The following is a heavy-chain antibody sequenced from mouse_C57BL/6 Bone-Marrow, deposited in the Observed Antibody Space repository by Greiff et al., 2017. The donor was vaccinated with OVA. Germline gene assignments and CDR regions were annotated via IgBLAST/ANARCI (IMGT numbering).Heavy chain of an antibody. J-gene: IGHJ2*01. CDR3: ARHDEVEYDFDY. CDR1: GFTFSSYG. V-gene: IGHV5-6*01. Sequence: EVQGVESGGDLVKPGGSLKLSCAASGFTFSSYGMSWVRQTPDKRLEWVATISSGGSYTYYPDSVKGRFTISRDNAKNTLYLQMSSLKSEDTAMYYCARHDEVEYDFDYWGQGTTLTVSS. D-gene: IGHD5-1*01. CDR2: ISSGGSYT.